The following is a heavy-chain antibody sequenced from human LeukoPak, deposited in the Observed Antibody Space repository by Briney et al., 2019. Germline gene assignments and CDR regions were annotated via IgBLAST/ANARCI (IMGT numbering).Heavy chain of an antibody. D-gene: IGHD2-2*01. V-gene: IGHV1-2*02. CDR1: GYTFTGYY. J-gene: IGHJ6*02. Sequence: ASVKVSCKASGYTFTGYYMHWVRQAPGQGLEWMGWINPNSGCTNYAQKFQGRVTMTRDTSTSTAYMELSRLRSDDTAVYYCAGGYCSSTSWPHTTQHYYYGMDVWGQGTTVTVSS. CDR2: INPNSGCT. CDR3: AGGYCSSTSWPHTTQHYYYGMDV.